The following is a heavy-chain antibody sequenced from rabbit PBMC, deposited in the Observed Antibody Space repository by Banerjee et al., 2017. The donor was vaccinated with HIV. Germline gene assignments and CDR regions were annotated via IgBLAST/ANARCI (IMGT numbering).Heavy chain of an antibody. J-gene: IGHJ4*01. CDR2: IYTSTGGS. Sequence: QSLEESGGDLVKPGASLTLTCKASGFSFSSSYYMCWVRQAPGKGLEWIACIYTSTGGSYYASWAKGRFTISKTSSTTVTLQMTSLTAADTATYFCVRDVLWEYASTSGYYAYFNLWGPGTLVTVS. D-gene: IGHD1-1*01. V-gene: IGHV1S40*01. CDR3: VRDVLWEYASTSGYYAYFNL. CDR1: GFSFSSSYY.